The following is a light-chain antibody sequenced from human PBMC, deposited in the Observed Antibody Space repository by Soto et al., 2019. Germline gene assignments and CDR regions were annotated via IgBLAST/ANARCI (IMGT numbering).Light chain of an antibody. V-gene: IGLV2-8*01. CDR3: CSYAGSNNYYL. J-gene: IGLJ1*01. Sequence: QSALTQPASVSGSPGQSITISCTGTSSDVGGYEYVSWYQQHPGKAPKLMIYEVTKRPSGVPDRFSGSKSGNTASLTVSGLQADDEADYYCCSYAGSNNYYLFGPGTQLTVL. CDR1: SSDVGGYEY. CDR2: EVT.